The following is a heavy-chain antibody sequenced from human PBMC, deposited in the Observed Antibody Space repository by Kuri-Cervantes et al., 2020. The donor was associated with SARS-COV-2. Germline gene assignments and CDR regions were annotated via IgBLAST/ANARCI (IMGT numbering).Heavy chain of an antibody. Sequence: GSLRLSCTVSGGSISSYYWGWIRQPPGKGLEWIGSIYYSGSTYYNPSLKSRVTISVDTSKNQFSLKLSSVTAADTAVYYCARRLEYANAFDIWGQGTMVTVSS. D-gene: IGHD2-2*01. J-gene: IGHJ3*02. CDR3: ARRLEYANAFDI. CDR1: GGSISSYY. V-gene: IGHV4-39*01. CDR2: IYYSGST.